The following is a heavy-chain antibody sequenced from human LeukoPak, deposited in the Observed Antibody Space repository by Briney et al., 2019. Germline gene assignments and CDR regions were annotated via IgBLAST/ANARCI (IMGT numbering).Heavy chain of an antibody. J-gene: IGHJ4*02. CDR2: FYYSGST. Sequence: SETLSLTCTVSGGSISSGDYYWSWIRQPPGKGLEWIGYFYYSGSTYYNPSLKSRVTISVDTSKNQFSLKLSSVTAADTAVYYCARVVGGVGLDYWGQGTLVTVSS. CDR3: ARVVGGVGLDY. D-gene: IGHD3-16*01. CDR1: GGSISSGDYY. V-gene: IGHV4-30-4*02.